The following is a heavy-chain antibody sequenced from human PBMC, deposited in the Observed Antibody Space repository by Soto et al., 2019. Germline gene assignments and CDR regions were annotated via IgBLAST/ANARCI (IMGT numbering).Heavy chain of an antibody. J-gene: IGHJ6*02. CDR2: IIPIFGTA. D-gene: IGHD3-9*01. Sequence: SVKVSCKASGGTFSSYAISWVRQAPGQGLEWMGGIIPIFGTANYAQKFQGRVTITADESTSTAYMELSSLRSEDTVVYYCARDPRYYDILTGYQDYYYGMDVWGQGTTVTVSS. V-gene: IGHV1-69*13. CDR3: ARDPRYYDILTGYQDYYYGMDV. CDR1: GGTFSSYA.